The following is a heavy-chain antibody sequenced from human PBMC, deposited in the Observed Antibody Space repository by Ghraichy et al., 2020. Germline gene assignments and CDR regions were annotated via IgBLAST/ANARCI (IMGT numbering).Heavy chain of an antibody. CDR2: IYYYGNT. D-gene: IGHD2-21*02. Sequence: SETLSLTCTVSGGSISSSSYFWGWIRQPPGKGLEWIGSIYYYGNTYYNPSLKSRVTISVDTSKNQFSLKLSSVTAADTAVYYCARHEDIVVVTAARAFDIWGKGGMVAVSS. CDR1: GGSISSSSYF. CDR3: ARHEDIVVVTAARAFDI. J-gene: IGHJ3*02. V-gene: IGHV4-39*01.